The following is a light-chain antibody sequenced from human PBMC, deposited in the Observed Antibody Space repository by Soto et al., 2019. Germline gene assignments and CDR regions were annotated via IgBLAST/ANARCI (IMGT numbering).Light chain of an antibody. Sequence: EIVLTQSPGTLSLSPGERATFSCRASQSVSSNYLAWYQQKPGQAPRLLIYGAFKRATGIPDRFTGSGSGTDFTLTISSLEPEDFAVYYCQHYGSAGTFGQGTKVDIK. CDR2: GAF. CDR3: QHYGSAGT. CDR1: QSVSSNY. J-gene: IGKJ1*01. V-gene: IGKV3-20*01.